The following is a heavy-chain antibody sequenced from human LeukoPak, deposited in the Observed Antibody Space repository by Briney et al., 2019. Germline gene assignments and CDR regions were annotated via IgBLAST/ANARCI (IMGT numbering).Heavy chain of an antibody. J-gene: IGHJ4*02. D-gene: IGHD3-22*01. CDR3: AAYDSGGYYYYY. CDR2: IYYSGST. Sequence: PSETLSLTCTVSGGSISSYYWSWIRQPPGQGLEWIGYIYYSGSTNYNPSLKSRVTISVDTSKNQFSLKLSSVTAADTAVYYCAAYDSGGYYYYYWGQGTLVTVSS. CDR1: GGSISSYY. V-gene: IGHV4-59*01.